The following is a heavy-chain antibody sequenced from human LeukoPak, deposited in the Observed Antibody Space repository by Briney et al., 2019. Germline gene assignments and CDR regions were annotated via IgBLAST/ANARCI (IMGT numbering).Heavy chain of an antibody. CDR3: ARVPGAYYDAFDI. CDR2: ISGGGST. CDR1: GFTVSSKY. D-gene: IGHD3-10*01. J-gene: IGHJ3*02. Sequence: QPGGSLRLSCAASGFTVSSKYMSWVRQAPGKGLEWVSLISGGGSTYYADPVKGRFTISRDNSKNTLYLQLNSLRAEDTAVYYCARVPGAYYDAFDIWGQGTMVTVSS. V-gene: IGHV3-66*01.